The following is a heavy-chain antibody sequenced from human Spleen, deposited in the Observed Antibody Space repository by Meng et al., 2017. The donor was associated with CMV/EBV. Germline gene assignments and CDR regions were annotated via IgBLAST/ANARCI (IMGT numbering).Heavy chain of an antibody. Sequence: GSLRLSCTVSGGSISSYYWSWIRQSPGKGLEWIGYIYYSGSTNYNPSLKSRVTISVDTSKNQFSLKLTSVTAADTAVYYCARRPWGGLDYWGQGALVTVSS. CDR3: ARRPWGGLDY. CDR1: GGSISSYY. V-gene: IGHV4-59*01. J-gene: IGHJ4*02. D-gene: IGHD3-16*01. CDR2: IYYSGST.